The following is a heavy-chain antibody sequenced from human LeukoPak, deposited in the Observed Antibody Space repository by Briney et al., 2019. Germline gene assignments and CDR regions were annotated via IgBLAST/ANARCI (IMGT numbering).Heavy chain of an antibody. CDR2: ISSSSSYI. D-gene: IGHD3-3*01. CDR3: ARDLREDFWSEGY. CDR1: GFTSSSYS. V-gene: IGHV3-21*01. J-gene: IGHJ4*02. Sequence: GGSLRLSCAPSGFTSSSYSMNWVRQAPGKGLEWVSSISSSSSYIYYADSVKGRFTISRDNAKNSLYLQMNSLRAEDTAVYYCARDLREDFWSEGYWGQGTLVTVSS.